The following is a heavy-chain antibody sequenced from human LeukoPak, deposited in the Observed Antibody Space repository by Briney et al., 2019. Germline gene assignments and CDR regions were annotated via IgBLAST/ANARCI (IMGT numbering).Heavy chain of an antibody. CDR3: ARDGASSGYYPRYFDY. CDR2: INPNSGGT. CDR1: GYTFTGYY. D-gene: IGHD3-22*01. V-gene: IGHV1-2*02. J-gene: IGHJ4*02. Sequence: GASVKVSCKASGYTFTGYYMHWVRQAPGQGLEWMGWINPNSGGTNYAQKFQGRVTMTRDTSISTAYMELSRLRSDDTAVYYCARDGASSGYYPRYFDYWGQGTLVTVSS.